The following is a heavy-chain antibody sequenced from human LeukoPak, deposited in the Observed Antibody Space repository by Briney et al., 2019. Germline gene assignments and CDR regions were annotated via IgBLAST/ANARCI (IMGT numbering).Heavy chain of an antibody. J-gene: IGHJ3*02. CDR2: INPNSGGT. D-gene: IGHD6-13*01. CDR3: ARVYTGTGTDSDAFDI. Sequence: GASVKVSCKASGYTFTGYYMHWVRQAPGQGLEWMGRINPNSGGTNYAQKFQGRVTMTTDTSTSTAHMELRSLRSDDTAVYYCARVYTGTGTDSDAFDIWGQGTMVTVSS. V-gene: IGHV1-2*06. CDR1: GYTFTGYY.